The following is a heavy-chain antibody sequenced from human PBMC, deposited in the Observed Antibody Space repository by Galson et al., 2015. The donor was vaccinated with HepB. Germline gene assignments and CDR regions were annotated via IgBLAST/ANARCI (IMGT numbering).Heavy chain of an antibody. CDR3: ARVSPSIAVEGWDV. CDR2: IYYSGSI. V-gene: IGHV4-59*01. J-gene: IGHJ6*02. D-gene: IGHD6-19*01. Sequence: SETLSLTCTVSGGSISSYYWSWIRQPPGKGLEWIGYIYYSGSINYNPSLKSRVTISVDTSKNRFSLKLSSVTAADTAVYYCARVSPSIAVEGWDVWGQGTTVTVSS. CDR1: GGSISSYY.